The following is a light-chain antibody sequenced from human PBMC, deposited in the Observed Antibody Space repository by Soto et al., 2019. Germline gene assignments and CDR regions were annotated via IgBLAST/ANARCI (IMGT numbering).Light chain of an antibody. V-gene: IGKV1-5*03. J-gene: IGKJ2*01. Sequence: DIQMTQSPSTLSASVGDTVTITCRASESIRSWLAWYQQKPGKAPKFLIYRASNLESGVPSRFSGSASGTEFTLTISSLQPDDFATYYCQQYHTYPYTFGQGTKLEIK. CDR1: ESIRSW. CDR3: QQYHTYPYT. CDR2: RAS.